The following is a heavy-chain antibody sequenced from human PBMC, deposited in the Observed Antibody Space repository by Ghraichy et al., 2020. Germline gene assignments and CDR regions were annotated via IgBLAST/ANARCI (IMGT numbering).Heavy chain of an antibody. Sequence: GGSLRLSCAASGFTFSSYSMNWVRQAPGKGLEWVSYISSSDNTIYYADSVKGRFTISRDNAKNSLYLQMNSLRAEDTAVYYCARGLESEPFWYFDLWGRGTLVTVSS. CDR1: GFTFSSYS. D-gene: IGHD1-1*01. CDR2: ISSSDNTI. J-gene: IGHJ2*01. CDR3: ARGLESEPFWYFDL. V-gene: IGHV3-48*01.